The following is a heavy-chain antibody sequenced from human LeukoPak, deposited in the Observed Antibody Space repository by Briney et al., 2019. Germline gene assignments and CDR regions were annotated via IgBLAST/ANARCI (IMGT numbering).Heavy chain of an antibody. V-gene: IGHV3-30*18. CDR2: VSSDGSNK. J-gene: IGHJ6*02. CDR3: AKDGSDTIAAATYYYYGMDV. D-gene: IGHD6-13*01. Sequence: GGSLRLSCAASGFTFSSYGTHWVRQAPGKGLDWVAVVSSDGSNKYYADSVKGRFTISRDNSKNTLYLQINSLRGEDTALYFCAKDGSDTIAAATYYYYGMDVWGQGTTVPVSS. CDR1: GFTFSSYG.